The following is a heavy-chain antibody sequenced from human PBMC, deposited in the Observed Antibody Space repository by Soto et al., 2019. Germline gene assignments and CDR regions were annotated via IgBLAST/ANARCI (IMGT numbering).Heavy chain of an antibody. D-gene: IGHD6-19*01. CDR1: GYTFTSYD. Sequence: ASVKVSCKASGYTFTSYDINWVRQATGQGLEWMGWMNPNSGNTGYAQKFQGRVTMTRNTSISTAYMELSRLRSDDTAVYYCAGVWSGWYSGAFDIWGQGTMVTVSS. CDR2: MNPNSGNT. J-gene: IGHJ3*02. V-gene: IGHV1-8*01. CDR3: AGVWSGWYSGAFDI.